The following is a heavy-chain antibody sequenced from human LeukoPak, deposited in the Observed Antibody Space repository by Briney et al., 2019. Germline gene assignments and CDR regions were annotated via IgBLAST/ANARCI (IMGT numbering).Heavy chain of an antibody. J-gene: IGHJ2*01. CDR1: GYTFTGYY. CDR2: INPNSGGT. Sequence: ASVKVSCKASGYTFTGYYMHWVRQAPGQGLEWMGWINPNSGGTNYAQKFQGRVTITADESTSTAYMELSSLRSEDTAVYYCARAGPRYYYDSSGYYWYFDLWGRGTLVTVSS. V-gene: IGHV1-2*02. D-gene: IGHD3-22*01. CDR3: ARAGPRYYYDSSGYYWYFDL.